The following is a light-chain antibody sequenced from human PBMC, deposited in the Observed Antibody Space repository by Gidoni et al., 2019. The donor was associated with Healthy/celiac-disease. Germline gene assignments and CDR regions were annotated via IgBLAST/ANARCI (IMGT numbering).Light chain of an antibody. Sequence: DIQMTQSPSSLSASVGDRVTITCRASQGISNSLAWYQQKPGKVPKLLLSAASTLQSGVPSRFSGSGSATDFTLTISSLQPDDVATYYCQKYNSSPRTFGQGTKVEIK. CDR1: QGISNS. J-gene: IGKJ1*01. V-gene: IGKV1-27*01. CDR2: AAS. CDR3: QKYNSSPRT.